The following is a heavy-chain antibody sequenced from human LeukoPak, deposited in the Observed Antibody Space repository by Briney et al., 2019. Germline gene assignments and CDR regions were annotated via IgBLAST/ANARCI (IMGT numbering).Heavy chain of an antibody. CDR2: INRDGSST. V-gene: IGHV3-74*01. CDR1: GFTFITSW. J-gene: IGHJ3*02. D-gene: IGHD2-2*01. CDR3: ALGRTLPGVFDI. Sequence: GGSLRLSCAASGFTFITSWIHWVRQAPGKGLVWVSRINRDGSSTTYADSVKGRFTISRDNAKDTLYLQMNSLRAEGTAVYFCALGRTLPGVFDIWGQGTMATVSS.